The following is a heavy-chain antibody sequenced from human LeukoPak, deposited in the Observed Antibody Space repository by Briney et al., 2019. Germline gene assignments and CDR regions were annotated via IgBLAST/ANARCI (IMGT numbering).Heavy chain of an antibody. Sequence: GGSLSLSCVASGFPFSSYWMTWVRQAPGKGLEWVSSINSGSTYTYYTESVKGRFTVSRDNAKNSLFLQMNSLRAEDTAIYYCARSLTTLTYEGYWGQGTLVTVSS. CDR3: ARSLTTLTYEGY. D-gene: IGHD1-1*01. J-gene: IGHJ4*02. CDR2: INSGSTYT. CDR1: GFPFSSYW. V-gene: IGHV3-21*01.